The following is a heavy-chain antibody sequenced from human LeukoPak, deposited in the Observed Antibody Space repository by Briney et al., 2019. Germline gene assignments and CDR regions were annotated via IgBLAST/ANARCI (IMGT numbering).Heavy chain of an antibody. CDR3: ARGVVHDFWNGYLPDDAFDI. D-gene: IGHD3-3*01. Sequence: AASVKLSCKASGGTSSSYAISWVRQAPGQGLEWMGRIIPIFGTANYAQKFQGRVTITTDESTSTAYMELSSLRSEDTAVYYCARGVVHDFWNGYLPDDAFDIWGQGTMVTVSS. V-gene: IGHV1-69*05. J-gene: IGHJ3*02. CDR2: IIPIFGTA. CDR1: GGTSSSYA.